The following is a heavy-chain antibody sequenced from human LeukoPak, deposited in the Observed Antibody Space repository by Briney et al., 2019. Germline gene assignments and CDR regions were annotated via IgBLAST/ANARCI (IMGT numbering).Heavy chain of an antibody. CDR1: GYTFTSYG. CDR3: ARDEAVVGAQTHFDY. V-gene: IGHV1-18*01. D-gene: IGHD1-26*01. Sequence: ASVKVSCKASGYTFTSYGISWVRQAPGQGLEWMGWISAYNGNTNYAQKLQGRVTMTTDTSTSTAYMELRSLRSDDTAVYYCARDEAVVGAQTHFDYWGQGTLVTVSS. CDR2: ISAYNGNT. J-gene: IGHJ4*02.